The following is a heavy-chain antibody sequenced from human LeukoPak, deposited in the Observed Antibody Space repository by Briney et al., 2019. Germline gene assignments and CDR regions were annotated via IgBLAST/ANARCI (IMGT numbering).Heavy chain of an antibody. CDR1: GGSFSGYY. V-gene: IGHV4-34*01. D-gene: IGHD6-13*01. CDR2: INHSGGT. CDR3: ARVRSEAAAGHLYRFDP. Sequence: SETLSLTCAVYGGSFSGYYWSWIRQPPGKGLEWIGEINHSGGTNYNPSLKSRVTISVDTSKNQFSLKLSSVTAADTAVYYCARVRSEAAAGHLYRFDPWGQGTLVTVSS. J-gene: IGHJ5*02.